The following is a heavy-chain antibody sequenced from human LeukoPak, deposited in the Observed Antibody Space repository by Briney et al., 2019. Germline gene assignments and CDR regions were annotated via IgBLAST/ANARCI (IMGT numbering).Heavy chain of an antibody. Sequence: GGSLRLSCVASGFTFSTYSMNWVRQAPGKGLEWVSSISGSGTYIYYADSVKGRFTISRDNAKNSLYLQMNSLTAEDTAVFYCARDGGYCSGGSCNNWFDPWGQGTLVTVSS. D-gene: IGHD2-15*01. V-gene: IGHV3-21*01. J-gene: IGHJ5*02. CDR3: ARDGGYCSGGSCNNWFDP. CDR1: GFTFSTYS. CDR2: ISGSGTYI.